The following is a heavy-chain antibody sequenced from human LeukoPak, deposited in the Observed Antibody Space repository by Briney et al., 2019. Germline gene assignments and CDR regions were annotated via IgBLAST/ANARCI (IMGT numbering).Heavy chain of an antibody. V-gene: IGHV3-7*01. Sequence: PGGSLRLSCAASGFTFSSYAMSWVRQTPGKGLEFVANINQDGSVKNYVGSVKGRFTISRDNAKNSLYLQMNSLRADDTAVYYCARDPGFSSFDYWGQGTLVTVSS. CDR2: INQDGSVK. J-gene: IGHJ4*02. CDR3: ARDPGFSSFDY. CDR1: GFTFSSYA. D-gene: IGHD3-3*02.